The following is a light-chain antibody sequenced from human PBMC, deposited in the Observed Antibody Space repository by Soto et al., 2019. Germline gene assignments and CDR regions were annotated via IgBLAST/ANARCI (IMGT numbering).Light chain of an antibody. J-gene: IGKJ4*01. CDR2: DAS. CDR1: QSVTNN. CDR3: QQYGSSPLT. V-gene: IGKV3-20*01. Sequence: EIVMTQSPGTLSVSPGESATLSCRASQSVTNNLAWYQQKPGQAPRLLIYDASSRATGIPDRFSGSGSGTDFTLTISRLEPEDFAVYYCQQYGSSPLTFGGGTKVDIK.